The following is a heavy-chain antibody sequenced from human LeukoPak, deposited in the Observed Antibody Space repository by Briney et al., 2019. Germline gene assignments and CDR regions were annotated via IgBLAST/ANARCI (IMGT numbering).Heavy chain of an antibody. D-gene: IGHD6-19*01. CDR2: IYYSGST. Sequence: SETLSLTCTVSGGSISSSSYYWGWLRPPPGKGLEWIGSIYYSGSTYYHPSLKSRVTISVDTSKNQFSLKLSSVTAADTAVYYCASGWYTGDYWGQGTLVTVSS. J-gene: IGHJ4*02. CDR1: GGSISSSSYY. V-gene: IGHV4-39*07. CDR3: ASGWYTGDY.